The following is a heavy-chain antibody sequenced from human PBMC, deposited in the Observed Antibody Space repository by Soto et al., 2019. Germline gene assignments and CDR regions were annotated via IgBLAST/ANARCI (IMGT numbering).Heavy chain of an antibody. V-gene: IGHV1-8*01. CDR3: ATMATFGSLNWFDP. Sequence: ASVKVSCKASGYPFTNNDASGVRQATGQGLEWMGWVNPGSGATGYAQKFQSRVTMTRDISTATAYMELSSLRSDDTAIYYCATMATFGSLNWFDPWGQGTLVTVST. J-gene: IGHJ5*02. D-gene: IGHD3-10*01. CDR2: VNPGSGAT. CDR1: GYPFTNND.